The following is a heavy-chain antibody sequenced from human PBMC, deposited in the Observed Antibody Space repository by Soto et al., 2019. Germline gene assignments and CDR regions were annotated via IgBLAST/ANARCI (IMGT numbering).Heavy chain of an antibody. CDR1: GGSISSRSYF. D-gene: IGHD4-4*01. V-gene: IGHV4-39*07. Sequence: SETLSLTCSVSGGSISSRSYFWAWIRQPPGKGLEWIGSIYFGGSAYYKPSLKSRVTISVDTSNNQFSLKLSSVTAADTAVYYCARADYNIRNYYYMDVWGKGTTVTVSS. CDR3: ARADYNIRNYYYMDV. J-gene: IGHJ6*03. CDR2: IYFGGSA.